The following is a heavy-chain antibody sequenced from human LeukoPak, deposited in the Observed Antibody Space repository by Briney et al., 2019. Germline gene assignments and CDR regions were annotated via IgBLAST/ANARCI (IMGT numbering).Heavy chain of an antibody. CDR1: GFTFSYYA. D-gene: IGHD6-13*01. CDR2: ISSGGGRT. J-gene: IGHJ5*02. V-gene: IGHV3-64*01. Sequence: AGGPLRLSCAATGFTFSYYAMHWVRKAPAKGLQYVSTISSGGGRTSYATSVKGRFTISRDNYKDTLYLQMGSLRAEDMAVYYCARARSSFAWVWFGPWGQGTLVYGSS. CDR3: ARARSSFAWVWFGP.